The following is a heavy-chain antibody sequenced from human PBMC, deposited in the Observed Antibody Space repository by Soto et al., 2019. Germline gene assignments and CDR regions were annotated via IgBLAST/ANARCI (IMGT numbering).Heavy chain of an antibody. V-gene: IGHV3-9*01. D-gene: IGHD6-13*01. CDR3: AKDIRLPYSSSWYGYFDY. J-gene: IGHJ4*02. CDR1: GFTFDDYA. CDR2: ISWNSGSI. Sequence: EVQLVESGGGLVQPGRSLRLSCAASGFTFDDYAMHWVRQAPGKGLEWVSGISWNSGSIGYADSVKGRFTISRDNAKNSLYLQMNSLRAEDTALYYCAKDIRLPYSSSWYGYFDYWGQGTLVTVSS.